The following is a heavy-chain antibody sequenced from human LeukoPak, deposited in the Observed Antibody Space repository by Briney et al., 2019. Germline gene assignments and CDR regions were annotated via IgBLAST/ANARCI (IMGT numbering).Heavy chain of an antibody. V-gene: IGHV1-8*01. CDR2: MNPNSGNT. CDR1: GYTFTSYD. CDR3: ARGNAGYCSSTSCYIGVWFDP. J-gene: IGHJ5*02. D-gene: IGHD2-2*02. Sequence: ASVKVSCKASGYTFTSYDINWVRQATGQGLEWMGWMNPNSGNTGYAQKFQGRVTMTRNTSINTAYMELSSLRSEDTAVYYCARGNAGYCSSTSCYIGVWFDPWGQGTLVTVSS.